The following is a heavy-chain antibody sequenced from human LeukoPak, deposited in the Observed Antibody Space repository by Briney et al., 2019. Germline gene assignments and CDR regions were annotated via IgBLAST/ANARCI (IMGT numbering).Heavy chain of an antibody. J-gene: IGHJ4*02. V-gene: IGHV3-7*03. D-gene: IGHD3-22*01. Sequence: GGSLRLSCAASGFTFSNYWMSWVRQAPGKGLEWVANINQGGSEKYYVDSVKGRFTISRDNARNSLYLQMNSLRADDTAVYYCAKGPFFYYDASGYNYYDLWGQGTLVTVSS. CDR1: GFTFSNYW. CDR3: AKGPFFYYDASGYNYYDL. CDR2: INQGGSEK.